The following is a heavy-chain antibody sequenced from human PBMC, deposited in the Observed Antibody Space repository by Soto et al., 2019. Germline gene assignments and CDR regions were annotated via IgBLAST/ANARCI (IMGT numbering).Heavy chain of an antibody. CDR3: ARDISRSWFDR. J-gene: IGHJ5*02. V-gene: IGHV1-69*12. D-gene: IGHD1-20*01. CDR1: GGTFSSYA. Sequence: QVQLVQSGAEVKKTGSSVKVSCKASGGTFSSYAISWVRQAPGQGLEWMGGIIPIFGTANYAQKFQVRVTTTADESTSTAYMDVRSLRSEDTDGYYCARDISRSWFDRWGQGTLGTVSS. CDR2: IIPIFGTA.